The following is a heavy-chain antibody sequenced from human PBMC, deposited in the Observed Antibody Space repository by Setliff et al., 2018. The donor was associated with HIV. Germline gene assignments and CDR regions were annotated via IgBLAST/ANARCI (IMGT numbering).Heavy chain of an antibody. CDR1: GGTFSSYA. CDR2: IIPIFGTA. J-gene: IGHJ4*02. V-gene: IGHV1-69*13. CDR3: VIVPLYENVYDDIWGSYRPLDY. D-gene: IGHD3-16*02. Sequence: SVKVSCKASGGTFSSYAISWVRQAPGQGLEWMGGIIPIFGTANYAQKFQGRVTITADESTSTVYMELGSLSSEDTAVYYCVIVPLYENVYDDIWGSYRPLDYWGQGTLVTVSS.